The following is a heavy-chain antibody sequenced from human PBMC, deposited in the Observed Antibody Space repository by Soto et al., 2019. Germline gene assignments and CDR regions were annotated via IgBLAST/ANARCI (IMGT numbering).Heavy chain of an antibody. CDR3: ARGNMCTNGVCYTYYYYYGMDV. CDR2: IIPIFGTA. J-gene: IGHJ6*02. CDR1: GGTFSSYA. D-gene: IGHD2-8*01. V-gene: IGHV1-69*13. Sequence: SVKVSCKASGGTFSSYAISWVRQAPGQGLEWMGGIIPIFGTANYAQKFQRRVTITADESTSTAYMELSSLRFEDTAVYYCARGNMCTNGVCYTYYYYYGMDVWGQGTTVTVSS.